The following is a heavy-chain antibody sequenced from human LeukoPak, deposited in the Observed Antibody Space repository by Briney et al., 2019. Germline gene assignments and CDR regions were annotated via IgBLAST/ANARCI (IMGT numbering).Heavy chain of an antibody. V-gene: IGHV3-23*01. D-gene: IGHD3-22*01. CDR2: ISGSFGST. CDR3: AKGGDTSGYYGCPDY. CDR1: GFTFSSYA. J-gene: IGHJ4*02. Sequence: PGGSLRLSCAASGFTFSSYAMSWVRQAPGKGLEWVSAISGSFGSTYYADSVKGRFTISRDNSKNTLFLQMNSLRREDTAVYYCAKGGDTSGYYGCPDYWGQGTPVTVFS.